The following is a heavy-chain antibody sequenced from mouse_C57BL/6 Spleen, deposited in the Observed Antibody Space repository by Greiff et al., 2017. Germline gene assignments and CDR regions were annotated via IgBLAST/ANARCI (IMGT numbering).Heavy chain of an antibody. V-gene: IGHV1-4*01. CDR2: INPSSGYT. CDR3: ARGYGNYEGYFDY. J-gene: IGHJ2*01. Sequence: VKLQESGAELARPGASVKMSCKASGYTFTSYTMHWVKQRPGQGLEWIGYINPSSGYTKYNQKFKDKATLTADKSSSTAYMQLSSLTSEDSAVYYCARGYGNYEGYFDYWGQGTTLTVSS. CDR1: GYTFTSYT. D-gene: IGHD2-1*01.